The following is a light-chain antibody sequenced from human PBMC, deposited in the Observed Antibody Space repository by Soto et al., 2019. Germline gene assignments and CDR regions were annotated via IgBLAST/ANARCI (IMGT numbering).Light chain of an antibody. J-gene: IGKJ1*01. V-gene: IGKV1-33*01. CDR2: DAS. Sequence: DIQMTQSPSSLSASVGDRVTITCQASQNINNYLNWYQQKPGRAPKLLIYDASNLEAGVPSRFRGSGSGTDFTFTISRLQPEDIATYYCQQYVHWPPGTFGQGTKVDIK. CDR1: QNINNY. CDR3: QQYVHWPPGT.